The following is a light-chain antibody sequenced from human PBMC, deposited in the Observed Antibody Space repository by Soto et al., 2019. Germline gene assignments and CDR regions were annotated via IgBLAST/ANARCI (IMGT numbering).Light chain of an antibody. V-gene: IGKV3-20*01. CDR2: AAS. CDR3: QQYGSSHRT. CDR1: QSFSSSY. Sequence: EIVLTQSPGTLSLSPGEGATLSCRASQSFSSSYLGWYQQKPGQAPRLLIYAASSRATGIPDRFSGSGSGADFTLTISRLEPEGFAVYYCQQYGSSHRTFGQGTKV. J-gene: IGKJ1*01.